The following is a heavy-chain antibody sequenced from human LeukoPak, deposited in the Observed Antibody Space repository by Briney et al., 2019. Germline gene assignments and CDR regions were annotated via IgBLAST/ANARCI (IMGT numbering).Heavy chain of an antibody. CDR1: GYTFTNYV. D-gene: IGHD2-21*02. V-gene: IGHV7-4-1*02. CDR3: ARVRIRNNSVVVTASGRYGMDV. CDR2: INTNTGNP. J-gene: IGHJ6*02. Sequence: ASVKVSCTASGYTFTNYVINWVRQAPGQGLEWMGWINTNTGNPTYAQGFTGRYVFSLDTSASTAYLQISSLEAEDTAVYYCARVRIRNNSVVVTASGRYGMDVWGQGTTVTVSS.